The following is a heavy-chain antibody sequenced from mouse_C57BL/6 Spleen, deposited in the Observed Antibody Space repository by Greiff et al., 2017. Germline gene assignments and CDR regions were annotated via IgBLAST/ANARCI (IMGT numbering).Heavy chain of an antibody. CDR2: LYPGDGDT. CDR3: ARKDFDY. J-gene: IGHJ2*01. CDR1: GYAFSSSW. Sequence: VKLVESGPELVKPGASVTISCKASGYAFSSSWMNWVKQRPGKGLEWIGRLYPGDGDTNYNGKFKGKATLTTDKSSSTAYMQLSSLTSEESAVYFCARKDFDYWGQGTTLTVSS. V-gene: IGHV1-82*01.